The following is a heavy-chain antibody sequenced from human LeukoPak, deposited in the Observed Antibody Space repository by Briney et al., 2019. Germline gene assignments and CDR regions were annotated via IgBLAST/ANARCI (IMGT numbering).Heavy chain of an antibody. CDR1: GGSIRSGGYY. Sequence: SETLSLTCSVSGGSIRSGGYYWSWIRQHPWKGLEWIGCIYFSGTTFYNPSLRSRVTISVDTSQNQFSLNVYSVTAADTAVYYCAGGLADDRIGYPIPRDWGQGTLVTVSS. D-gene: IGHD5-12*01. J-gene: IGHJ4*02. CDR2: IYFSGTT. V-gene: IGHV4-31*03. CDR3: AGGLADDRIGYPIPRD.